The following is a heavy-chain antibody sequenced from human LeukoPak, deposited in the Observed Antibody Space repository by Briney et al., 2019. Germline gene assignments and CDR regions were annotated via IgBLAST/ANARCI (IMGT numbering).Heavy chain of an antibody. V-gene: IGHV1-3*01. CDR3: ARGIVVKPSANWFDP. Sequence: VASVKVSCKTSGYIFTTYAIHWVRQAPGRGLEWMGLINADDGNTRYSQRFQGRVTITRDTSANTAYMELSSLRFEDTAVYYCARGIVVKPSANWFDPWSQGTPVTVSS. D-gene: IGHD2-2*01. CDR2: INADDGNT. J-gene: IGHJ5*02. CDR1: GYIFTTYA.